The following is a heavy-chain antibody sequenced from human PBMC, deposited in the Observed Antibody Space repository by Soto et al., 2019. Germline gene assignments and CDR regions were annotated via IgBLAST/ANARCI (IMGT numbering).Heavy chain of an antibody. CDR1: GFSLTNVRVG. CDR3: ARREGGQLYDY. V-gene: IGHV2-26*01. D-gene: IGHD2-2*01. J-gene: IGHJ4*02. CDR2: IFSSDDK. Sequence: QVTLKESGPVLVKPTDTLTLTCTVSGFSLTNVRVGVSWIRQPPGKALEWLAHIFSSDDKSYNSSLRSRLTISRDTSKSQVVLIMTNMDPVDTATYYCARREGGQLYDYWGQGTLVTVSS.